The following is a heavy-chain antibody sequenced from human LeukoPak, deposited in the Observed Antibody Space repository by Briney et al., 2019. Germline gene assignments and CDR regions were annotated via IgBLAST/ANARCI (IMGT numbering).Heavy chain of an antibody. CDR3: ARDLGGSGSYYYFDY. Sequence: GASVKVSCKASGYTFTSYGISWVRQAPGQGLEWMGWISAYNGNTNYAQKLQGRVTMTTDTSTSTAYMELRSLRSDDTAVYYCARDLGGSGSYYYFDYWGQGTLVTVSS. D-gene: IGHD3-10*01. V-gene: IGHV1-18*01. CDR1: GYTFTSYG. J-gene: IGHJ4*02. CDR2: ISAYNGNT.